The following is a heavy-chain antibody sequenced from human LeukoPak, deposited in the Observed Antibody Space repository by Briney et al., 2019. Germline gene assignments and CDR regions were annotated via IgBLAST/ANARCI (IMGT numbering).Heavy chain of an antibody. CDR1: GFTFSSYS. J-gene: IGHJ4*02. CDR3: ARVTTGKGGNADY. V-gene: IGHV3-48*02. D-gene: IGHD4-23*01. Sequence: GGSLRLSCAASGFTFSSYSMSWVRQAPGKGLEWVSYITSSSSTIYYADSVKGRFTISRDNAKNSLYLQMNSLRDEDTAVYYCARVTTGKGGNADYWGQGTLVTVSS. CDR2: ITSSSSTI.